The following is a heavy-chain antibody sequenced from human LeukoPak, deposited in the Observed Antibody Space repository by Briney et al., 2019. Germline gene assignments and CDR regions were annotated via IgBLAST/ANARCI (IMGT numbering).Heavy chain of an antibody. CDR1: GGSISSGSYY. J-gene: IGHJ4*02. Sequence: SETLSLTCTVSGGSISSGSYYWSWIPQPAGKGLEWIGRIYTSGSTNYNPSLKSRVTISVDTSKNQFSLKLSSVTAADTAVYYCAREEAAVAGMLDYWGQGTLVTVSS. CDR3: AREEAAVAGMLDY. V-gene: IGHV4-61*02. CDR2: IYTSGST. D-gene: IGHD6-19*01.